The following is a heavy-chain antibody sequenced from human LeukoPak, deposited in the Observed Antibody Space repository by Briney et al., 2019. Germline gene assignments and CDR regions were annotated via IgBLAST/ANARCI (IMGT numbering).Heavy chain of an antibody. Sequence: ASVKVSCKASGYSFTGNYIHWVRQAPGQGLEWMGWINPHTAVTDYAQKFQDRLTMTRDTSISTAYMEFSRLRSDDTAVYYCARRYSPYTDFHSDAFDLWGQGTMVTVSS. CDR3: ARRYSPYTDFHSDAFDL. D-gene: IGHD2-15*01. V-gene: IGHV1-2*02. CDR2: INPHTAVT. CDR1: GYSFTGNY. J-gene: IGHJ3*01.